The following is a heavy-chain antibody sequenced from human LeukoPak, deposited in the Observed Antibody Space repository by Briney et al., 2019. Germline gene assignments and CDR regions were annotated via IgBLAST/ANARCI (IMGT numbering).Heavy chain of an antibody. J-gene: IGHJ4*02. CDR2: IRYDGSNK. D-gene: IGHD2-2*01. Sequence: QPGGSLRLSCAASGFTFSSYGMHWVRQAPGKGLKWVAFIRYDGSNKYYADSVKGRFTISRDNSKNTLYLQMNSLRAEDTAVYYCAKDRRGSTSMADYWGQGTLVTVSS. V-gene: IGHV3-30*02. CDR3: AKDRRGSTSMADY. CDR1: GFTFSSYG.